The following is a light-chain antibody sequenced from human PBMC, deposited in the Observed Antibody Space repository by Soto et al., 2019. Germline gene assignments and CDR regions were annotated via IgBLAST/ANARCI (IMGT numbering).Light chain of an antibody. CDR3: SSYTSSSTLYV. Sequence: QSALTQPASVSGSPGQSITISCTGTSSDVGGYNYVSWYQQHPGKAPKFMIYDVSNRPSGVSNRFSVSKSGNTASLTISGLQDEDEADYYCSSYTSSSTLYVFGTGTKLTVL. J-gene: IGLJ1*01. CDR1: SSDVGGYNY. V-gene: IGLV2-14*01. CDR2: DVS.